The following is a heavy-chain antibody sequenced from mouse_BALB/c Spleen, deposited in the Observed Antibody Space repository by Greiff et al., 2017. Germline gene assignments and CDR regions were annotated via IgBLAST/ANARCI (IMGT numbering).Heavy chain of an antibody. CDR3: ARDGNYGYDGWFAY. V-gene: IGHV7-1*02. J-gene: IGHJ3*01. CDR2: SRNKANDYTT. CDR1: GFTFSDFY. Sequence: EVKLMESGGGLVQPGGSLRLSCATSGFTFSDFYMEWVRQPPGKRLEWIAASRNKANDYTTEYSASVKGRFIVSRDTSQSILYLQMNALRAEDTAIYYCARDGNYGYDGWFAYWGQGTLVTVSA. D-gene: IGHD2-2*01.